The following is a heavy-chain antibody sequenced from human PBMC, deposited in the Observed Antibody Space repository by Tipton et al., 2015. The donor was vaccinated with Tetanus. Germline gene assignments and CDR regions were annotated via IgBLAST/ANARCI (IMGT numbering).Heavy chain of an antibody. Sequence: SLRLSCTASGFTFSDYSMNWVRQAPGKGLEWVSYISSTGNPRYYADFEQGRFTISRDSAKNSLYLEMSSLRAEDAGIYYCVRRSLLNYGLDVWGQGTTVTVSS. CDR2: ISSTGNPR. J-gene: IGHJ6*02. CDR1: GFTFSDYS. CDR3: VRRSLLNYGLDV. V-gene: IGHV3-48*01. D-gene: IGHD2-8*01.